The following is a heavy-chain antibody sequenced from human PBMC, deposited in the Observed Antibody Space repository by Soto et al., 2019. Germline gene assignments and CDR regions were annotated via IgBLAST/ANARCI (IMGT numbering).Heavy chain of an antibody. CDR1: GYSFTTYW. CDR3: ARDDYTNYYYGMDF. V-gene: IGHV5-10-1*01. D-gene: IGHD4-4*01. CDR2: IDPSDSYT. Sequence: PGESLKISCKASGYSFTTYWISWVRQMPGKGLEWMGRIDPSDSYTYYSPSFQGHVTISTDNSISTAYLQWSSLKASDTAMYYCARDDYTNYYYGMDFWGQGTTVTVSS. J-gene: IGHJ6*02.